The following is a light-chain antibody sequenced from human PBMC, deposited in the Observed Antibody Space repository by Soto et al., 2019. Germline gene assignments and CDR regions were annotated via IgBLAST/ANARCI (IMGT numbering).Light chain of an antibody. CDR1: QSIGRW. V-gene: IGKV1-5*01. CDR2: DAS. J-gene: IGKJ1*01. CDR3: QQYNSYSWT. Sequence: EIQMTQSPSTLSASIGDRVTITCRASQSIGRWLAWYQQKPGKAPNLLIYDASSLQSGVPSRFSGSGSGTEFTLTISSLQPDDFATYSCQQYNSYSWTFGQGTKVDIK.